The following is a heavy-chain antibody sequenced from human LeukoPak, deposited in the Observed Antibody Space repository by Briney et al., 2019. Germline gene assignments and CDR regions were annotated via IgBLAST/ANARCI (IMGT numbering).Heavy chain of an antibody. Sequence: SETLSLTCAVYGGSFSGYYWSWIRQPPEKGLEWIGEINHSGSTNYNPSLKSRVTISVDTSKNQFSLKLSSVTAADTAVYYCARGVLRFLEGYYYYYGMDVWGQGTTVTVSS. CDR2: INHSGST. D-gene: IGHD3-3*01. CDR1: GGSFSGYY. J-gene: IGHJ6*02. CDR3: ARGVLRFLEGYYYYYGMDV. V-gene: IGHV4-34*01.